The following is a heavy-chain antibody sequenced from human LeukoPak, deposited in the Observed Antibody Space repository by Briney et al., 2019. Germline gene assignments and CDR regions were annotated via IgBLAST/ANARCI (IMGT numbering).Heavy chain of an antibody. CDR2: MNPNSGNT. D-gene: IGHD6-13*01. Sequence: ASVKVSCKASGYTFTSYDINWVRQATGQGLEWMGWMNPNSGNTGYAQKFQGRVTMTRNTSISTDYTELSSLRSEDTAVYYCARDHSSSWYGWFDPWGQGTLVTVSS. CDR1: GYTFTSYD. V-gene: IGHV1-8*01. J-gene: IGHJ5*02. CDR3: ARDHSSSWYGWFDP.